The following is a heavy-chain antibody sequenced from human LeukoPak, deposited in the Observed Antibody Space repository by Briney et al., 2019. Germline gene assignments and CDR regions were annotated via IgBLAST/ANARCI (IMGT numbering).Heavy chain of an antibody. Sequence: GGSLRLSCAASGFTVSSNCMSWVRQAPGKGLEWVSVIYSGGTTYYADSVKGRFTISRDNSKNTLYLQMNGLRAEDTAVYYCARTTTFAPHFDYWGQGTLVTVSS. V-gene: IGHV3-66*01. D-gene: IGHD1-1*01. CDR2: IYSGGTT. J-gene: IGHJ4*02. CDR1: GFTVSSNC. CDR3: ARTTTFAPHFDY.